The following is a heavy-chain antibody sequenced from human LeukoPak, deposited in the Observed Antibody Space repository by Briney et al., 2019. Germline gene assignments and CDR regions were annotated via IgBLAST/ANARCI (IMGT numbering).Heavy chain of an antibody. CDR2: IIPVFGTA. J-gene: IGHJ4*02. CDR1: GGTFSSYA. V-gene: IGHV1-69*01. Sequence: SVEVSCKASGGTFSSYAISWVRQAPGQGLEWMGGIIPVFGTANYAQKFQGRVTITADESTSTAYMELSSLRSEDTAVYYCARPSWGGERGAWDYWGQGTLVTVSS. D-gene: IGHD3-16*01. CDR3: ARPSWGGERGAWDY.